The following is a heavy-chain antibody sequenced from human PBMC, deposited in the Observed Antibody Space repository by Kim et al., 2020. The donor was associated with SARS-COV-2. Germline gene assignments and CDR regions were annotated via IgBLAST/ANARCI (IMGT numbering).Heavy chain of an antibody. CDR2: ISSSSTI. CDR1: GFTFSSYS. J-gene: IGHJ6*01. D-gene: IGHD3-10*01. CDR3: ARDDKGIWFGESYGMDV. V-gene: IGHV3-48*04. Sequence: GGSLRLSCAASGFTFSSYSMNWVRQAPGKGLEWVSYISSSSTIYYADSVKGRFTISRDNAKNSLYLQMNSLRAEDTAVYYCARDDKGIWFGESYGMDVWG.